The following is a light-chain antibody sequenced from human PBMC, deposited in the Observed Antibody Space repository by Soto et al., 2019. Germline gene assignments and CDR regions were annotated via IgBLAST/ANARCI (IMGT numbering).Light chain of an antibody. V-gene: IGLV2-11*01. CDR3: CSFAGTFYV. CDR2: DVS. J-gene: IGLJ1*01. CDR1: SSDVGVYKY. Sequence: QSALTQPRSVSGSPGQSVTISCTGTSSDVGVYKYVSWYQQHPGKAPKLMIYDVSKRPSGVPDRFSGSKSGNTASLTISGLQAEDEADYYCCSFAGTFYVFGTGTKVTVL.